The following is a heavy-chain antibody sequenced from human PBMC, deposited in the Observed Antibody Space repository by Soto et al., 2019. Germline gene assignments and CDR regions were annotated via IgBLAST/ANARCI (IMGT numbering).Heavy chain of an antibody. CDR1: GGSISSGGYY. Sequence: QVQLQESGPGLVKPSQTLSLTCTVSGGSISSGGYYWSWIRQHPGKGLEWIGNIYYSGRTYYNPPFTSRVTISVDTSKNQFSLKLGSVTAADTAEYYCAMAHGCSSTGCYVGWYYYYYMDVWGKGTTVTVSS. D-gene: IGHD2-2*01. V-gene: IGHV4-31*03. CDR2: IYYSGRT. CDR3: AMAHGCSSTGCYVGWYYYYYMDV. J-gene: IGHJ6*03.